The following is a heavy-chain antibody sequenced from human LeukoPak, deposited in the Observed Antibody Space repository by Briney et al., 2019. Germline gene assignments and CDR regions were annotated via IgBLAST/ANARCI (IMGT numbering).Heavy chain of an antibody. Sequence: GGSLRLSCVASGFTFGKYWMSWVRQAPGKGLEWVANIKLDGSEKNYVDSVKGRFTISRDNTKNSLYLQMNSLRVEDTAVFYCARDQYDTWSRRGNFDSWGQGTLVPVSS. CDR1: GFTFGKYW. V-gene: IGHV3-7*03. CDR2: IKLDGSEK. J-gene: IGHJ4*02. CDR3: ARDQYDTWSRRGNFDS. D-gene: IGHD3-3*01.